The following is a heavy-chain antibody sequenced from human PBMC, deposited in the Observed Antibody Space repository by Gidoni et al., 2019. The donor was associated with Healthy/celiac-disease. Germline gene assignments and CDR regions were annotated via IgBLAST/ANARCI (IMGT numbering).Heavy chain of an antibody. Sequence: QLQLQQSGPGLVKISQTPSLTCAISADSSSINSAAWNCIRQSPTRGLAWLGRTYYRSKWYNDYAVSVKSRITIDPDTSKSQFSLQLNSVNPEDTAVYYCARGESGSYLPAWGQGTLVTVSS. D-gene: IGHD1-26*01. V-gene: IGHV6-1*01. CDR3: ARGESGSYLPA. CDR1: ADSSSINSAA. J-gene: IGHJ4*02. CDR2: TYYRSKWYN.